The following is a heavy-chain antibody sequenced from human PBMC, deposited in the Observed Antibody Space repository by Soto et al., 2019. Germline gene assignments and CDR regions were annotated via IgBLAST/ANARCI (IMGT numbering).Heavy chain of an antibody. CDR1: GFTFSSYT. CDR2: ISSSSSTI. J-gene: IGHJ4*02. Sequence: EVQLVESGGGLAQSGGSLRLSCAVSGFTFSSYTMSWVRQAPGKGLEWVSYISSSSSTIYYADSVKGRFTISRDNAKNSLYLQMNSLRAEDTAVYYCARARQTRDYDYWGQGTLVTVSS. V-gene: IGHV3-48*01. CDR3: ARARQTRDYDY. D-gene: IGHD1-1*01.